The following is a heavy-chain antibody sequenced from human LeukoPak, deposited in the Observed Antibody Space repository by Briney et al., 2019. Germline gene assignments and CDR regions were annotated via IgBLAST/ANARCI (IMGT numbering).Heavy chain of an antibody. CDR1: GGSISSYY. CDR3: ARGPPGAAIEI. V-gene: IGHV4-4*07. D-gene: IGHD3-10*01. Sequence: SETLSLTCTVSGGSISSYYWSWIRQPAGKGLEWIGRIYTSGGTNYNPSLKSRVTMSVDTSKNQFSLNLNSVTAADSAVYYCARGPPGAAIEIWGQGTVVTVSS. CDR2: IYTSGGT. J-gene: IGHJ3*02.